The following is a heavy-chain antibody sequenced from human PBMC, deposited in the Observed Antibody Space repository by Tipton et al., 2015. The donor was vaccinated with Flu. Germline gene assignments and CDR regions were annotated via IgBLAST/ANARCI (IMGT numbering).Heavy chain of an antibody. V-gene: IGHV3-23*01. CDR1: GFTFSNYP. CDR2: ISTSGGGA. CDR3: AKLGGDASFDI. Sequence: SLRLSCAASGFTFSNYPMTWVRQAPGKGLEWVSGISTSGGGAYSYADSVKGRFTISRDNSKNMLYLQMNSLRAEDTAVYYRAKLGGDASFDIWGQGTMVSVSS. J-gene: IGHJ3*02. D-gene: IGHD3-16*01.